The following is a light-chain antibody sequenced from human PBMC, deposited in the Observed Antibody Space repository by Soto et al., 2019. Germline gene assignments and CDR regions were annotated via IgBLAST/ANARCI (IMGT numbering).Light chain of an antibody. CDR2: GAS. Sequence: EIVMTQSPATLSVSPWERATLSCRASQSVSSNLAWYQQKPGQAPRLLIYGASTRATGIPARFSGSGSGTDFTLTITSLEPEDFAVYYCQQRSNWPPTFGQGT. CDR1: QSVSSN. J-gene: IGKJ1*01. CDR3: QQRSNWPPT. V-gene: IGKV3D-15*01.